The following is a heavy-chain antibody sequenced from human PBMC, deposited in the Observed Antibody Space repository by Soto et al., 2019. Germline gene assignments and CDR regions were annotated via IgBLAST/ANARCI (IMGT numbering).Heavy chain of an antibody. CDR1: GFTFSSYG. V-gene: IGHV3-30*18. CDR3: AKEKYPSGPFDY. D-gene: IGHD5-12*01. Sequence: QVQLVESGGGVVQPGRSLRLSCAASGFTFSSYGMHWVRQDPGKGLEWVAVISYDGSNKYYADSVKGRFTISRDNSKNTLYLQMNSLRAEDTAVYYCAKEKYPSGPFDYWGQGTLVTVSS. CDR2: ISYDGSNK. J-gene: IGHJ4*02.